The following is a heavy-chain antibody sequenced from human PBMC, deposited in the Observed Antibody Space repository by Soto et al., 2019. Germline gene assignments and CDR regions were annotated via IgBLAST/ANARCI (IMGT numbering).Heavy chain of an antibody. CDR2: IYYSGST. Sequence: SETLSLTCTVSGGSISSGGYYWSWIRQHPGKGLEWIGYIYYSGSTYYNPSLKSRVTISVDTSKNQFSLKLSSVTAADMAVYYCAGLHTPYFDYWGQGTLVTVSS. J-gene: IGHJ4*02. V-gene: IGHV4-31*03. CDR3: AGLHTPYFDY. CDR1: GGSISSGGYY.